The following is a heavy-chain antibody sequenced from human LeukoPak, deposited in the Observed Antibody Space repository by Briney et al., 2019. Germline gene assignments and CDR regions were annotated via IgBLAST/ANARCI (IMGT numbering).Heavy chain of an antibody. CDR3: ARNGWLSVNILQD. Sequence: SETLSLTCTVSGYSISSGYYWGWIRQPPGKGLEWIGSIYHSGSTNYNPSLKSRVTISVDTSKNQFSLKLSSVTAADTAVYYCARNGWLSVNILQDWGQGTLVTVSS. V-gene: IGHV4-38-2*02. D-gene: IGHD3-22*01. CDR2: IYHSGST. J-gene: IGHJ4*02. CDR1: GYSISSGYY.